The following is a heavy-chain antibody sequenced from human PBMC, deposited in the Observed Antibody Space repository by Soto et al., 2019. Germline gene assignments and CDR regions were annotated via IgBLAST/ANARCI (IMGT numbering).Heavy chain of an antibody. CDR2: ISWNGDSS. D-gene: IGHD1-26*01. Sequence: EVHLVDSGGGLVQPGRSLRLSCVASGFSFDDYAMHWVRQAPGKGLEWVSGISWNGDSSGYADAVKGRFTISRDNAKNSLFLQMNSLRADDTALYFCSKDTYIMVGVTHIDFWGRGTLVTVSS. J-gene: IGHJ4*02. CDR1: GFSFDDYA. V-gene: IGHV3-9*01. CDR3: SKDTYIMVGVTHIDF.